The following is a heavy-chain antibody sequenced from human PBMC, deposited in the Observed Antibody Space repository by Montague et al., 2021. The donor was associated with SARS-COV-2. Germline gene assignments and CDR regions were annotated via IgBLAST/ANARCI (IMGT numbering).Heavy chain of an antibody. CDR1: GGSISSYY. Sequence: SETLSLTCSVSGGSISSYYWSWIRQSPGKGLEWIGYIFLSGINDYNPSLKSRVTISVDMSKNQFSLQLNSVTAADAAVYYCARTEYNWNNWFDPWGQGTLVTVAS. CDR3: ARTEYNWNNWFDP. V-gene: IGHV4-59*13. D-gene: IGHD1-20*01. J-gene: IGHJ5*02. CDR2: IFLSGIN.